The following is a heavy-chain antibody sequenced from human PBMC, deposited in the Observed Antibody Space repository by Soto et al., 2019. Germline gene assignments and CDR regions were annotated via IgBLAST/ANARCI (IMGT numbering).Heavy chain of an antibody. CDR2: IYYSGST. CDR3: ARVGYDFWSGYLDY. J-gene: IGHJ4*02. D-gene: IGHD3-3*01. Sequence: PSETLSLTCTVSGGSISSYYWSWIRQPPGKGLEWIGYIYYSGSTNYNPSLKSRVTISVDTSKNQFSLKLSSVTAADTAAYHCARVGYDFWSGYLDYWGQGTLVTVSS. V-gene: IGHV4-59*01. CDR1: GGSISSYY.